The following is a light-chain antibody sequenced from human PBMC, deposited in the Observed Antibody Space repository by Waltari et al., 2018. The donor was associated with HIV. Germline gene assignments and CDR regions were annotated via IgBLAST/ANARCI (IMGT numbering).Light chain of an antibody. V-gene: IGLV1-47*01. Sequence: QSVLTQQPSASGTPGQRVTISCSCSGSNIGPNSVYCCQPLPGTTPKLTIYRSNQRPSGVPDRFSGSKSGTSGSLAISGLRSEDEADYYCAAWDDSLRGWVFGGGTKLTVL. J-gene: IGLJ3*02. CDR2: RSN. CDR3: AAWDDSLRGWV. CDR1: GSNIGPNS.